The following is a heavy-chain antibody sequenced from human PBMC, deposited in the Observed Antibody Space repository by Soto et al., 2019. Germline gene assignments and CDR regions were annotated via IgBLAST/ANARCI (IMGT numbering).Heavy chain of an antibody. CDR1: GGSLTGYY. CDR2: KKDGGVT. V-gene: IGHV4-34*01. CDR3: ARGQEGIVATH. Sequence: QVHLQQWCAGLLKPSETLSLTCAVNGGSLTGYYWSWIRQRPGKGLEWIGEKKDGGVTNYSPSLKRRVTMSADTSKHQFSLKLNSVTAADTAVYYCARGQEGIVATHWDQGTLVTVSS. D-gene: IGHD5-12*01. J-gene: IGHJ4*02.